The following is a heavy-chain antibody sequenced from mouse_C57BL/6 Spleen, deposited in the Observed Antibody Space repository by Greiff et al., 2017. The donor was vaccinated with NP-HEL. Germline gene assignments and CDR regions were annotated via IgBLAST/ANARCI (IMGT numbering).Heavy chain of an antibody. CDR3: AIGNPNYGSSYEAY. CDR2: IHPSDSDT. Sequence: QVQLQQPGAELVKPGASVKVSCKASGYTFTSYWMHWVKQRPGQGLEWIGRIHPSDSDTNFNQKFKGKATLTVDKSSSTAYMQLSSLTSEDSAVYYCAIGNPNYGSSYEAYWGQGTLVTVSA. D-gene: IGHD1-1*01. V-gene: IGHV1-74*01. J-gene: IGHJ3*01. CDR1: GYTFTSYW.